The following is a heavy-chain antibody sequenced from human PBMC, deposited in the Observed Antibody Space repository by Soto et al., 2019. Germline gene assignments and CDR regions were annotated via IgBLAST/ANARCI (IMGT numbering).Heavy chain of an antibody. D-gene: IGHD3-16*02. CDR1: GGSISSYY. V-gene: IGHV4-59*01. J-gene: IGHJ4*02. CDR3: ARINYDYVWGSYRYTLGYYFDY. Sequence: SETLSLTCTVSGGSISSYYWSWIRQPPGKGLEWIGYIYYSGSTNYNPSLKSRVTISVDTSKNQFSLKLSSVTAADTAVYYCARINYDYVWGSYRYTLGYYFDYWGQGTLVTVSS. CDR2: IYYSGST.